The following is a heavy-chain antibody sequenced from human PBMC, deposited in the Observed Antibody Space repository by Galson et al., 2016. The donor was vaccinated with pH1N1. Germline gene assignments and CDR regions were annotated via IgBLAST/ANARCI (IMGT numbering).Heavy chain of an antibody. D-gene: IGHD5-12*01. J-gene: IGHJ4*02. CDR2: INPIFGTP. CDR3: ARPGAGREVLRHYYYYMDH. V-gene: IGHV1-69*06. CDR1: GGTLSSNG. Sequence: SVKVSCKASGGTLSSNGISWVRQAPGQGLEWVGGINPIFGTPNYAQKFQGRVTISADKSTSTAYMELSSLIFDDTAVYYCARPGAGREVLRHYYYYMDHWGQGTLVTVSS.